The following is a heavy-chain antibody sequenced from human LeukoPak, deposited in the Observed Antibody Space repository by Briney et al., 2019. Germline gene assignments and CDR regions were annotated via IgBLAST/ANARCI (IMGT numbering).Heavy chain of an antibody. CDR1: GGSISSSSYY. V-gene: IGHV4-39*01. CDR3: ARAPRFYGAFDI. CDR2: IYYSGST. J-gene: IGHJ3*02. Sequence: SETLSLTCTVSGGSISSSSYYWGWIRQPPGKGLEWIGSIYYSGSTYYNPSLKSRVTISVDTSKNQFSLKLSSVTAADTAVYYCARAPRFYGAFDIWGQGTMVTVSS. D-gene: IGHD3-3*01.